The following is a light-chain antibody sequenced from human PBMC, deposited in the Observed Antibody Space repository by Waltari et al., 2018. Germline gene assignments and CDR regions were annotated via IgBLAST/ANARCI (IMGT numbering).Light chain of an antibody. V-gene: IGKV1-39*01. CDR3: QQSYSTLIT. CDR2: AAS. CDR1: QSISSY. Sequence: DIQMTQSPSSLSASVGDRVTITCRASQSISSYLNWYQQKPGKAPKLLIYAASSLQGVVPSRFSGRGSGTDFTLSISSLQAEDFATYYCQQSYSTLITFGQGTRLEIK. J-gene: IGKJ5*01.